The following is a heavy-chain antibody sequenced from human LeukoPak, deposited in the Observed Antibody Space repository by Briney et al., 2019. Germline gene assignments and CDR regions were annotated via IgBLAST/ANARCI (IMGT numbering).Heavy chain of an antibody. CDR1: GHSLSRGYY. CDR2: MYHIGTT. Sequence: KPSEALSVTCAVPGHSLSRGYYWGWIRQPPGRGRKGMGGMYHIGTTYYNPSLKSPVTISVDTSNNQLSLKLSSLTAADTAVYYSVKTGERVFYGDNQKYYFDYWGHGTLV. D-gene: IGHD4-17*01. V-gene: IGHV4-38-2*01. CDR3: VKTGERVFYGDNQKYYFDY. J-gene: IGHJ4*01.